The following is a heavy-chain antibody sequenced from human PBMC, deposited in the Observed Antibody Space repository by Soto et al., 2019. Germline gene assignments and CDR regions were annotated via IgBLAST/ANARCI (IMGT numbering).Heavy chain of an antibody. CDR1: GYTFTSYG. D-gene: IGHD5-12*01. CDR3: ASDVYSGYEPPEGWYFDL. J-gene: IGHJ2*01. Sequence: ASVKLSCKASGYTFTSYGISWVRQAPGEGLEWMGWISAYNRNTNYAQKLQGRVTINTDTSTSTAYMALRSLRSDDTAVYYCASDVYSGYEPPEGWYFDLWGRGTVVNISS. CDR2: ISAYNRNT. V-gene: IGHV1-18*01.